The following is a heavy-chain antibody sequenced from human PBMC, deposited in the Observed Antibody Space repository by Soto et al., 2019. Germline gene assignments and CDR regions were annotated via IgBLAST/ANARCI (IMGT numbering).Heavy chain of an antibody. CDR2: ISYDGSNK. CDR1: GFTFSSYG. V-gene: IGHV3-30*18. Sequence: PGGSLRLSCAASGFTFSSYGMHWVRQAPGKGLEWVAVISYDGSNKYYADSVKGRFTISRDNSKNTLYLQMNSLRAEDTAVYYCAKDGRNQLVPFVCYFDYWGQGTLVTVSS. CDR3: AKDGRNQLVPFVCYFDY. D-gene: IGHD6-6*01. J-gene: IGHJ4*02.